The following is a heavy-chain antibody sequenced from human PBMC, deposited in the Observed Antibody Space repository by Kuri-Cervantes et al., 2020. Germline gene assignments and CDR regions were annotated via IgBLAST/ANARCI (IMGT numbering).Heavy chain of an antibody. V-gene: IGHV4-4*02. CDR1: GVSMNNSNW. Sequence: SETLSLTCAVSGVSMNNSNWWSWVRQPPGKGLEWIGEISHSGSTHYNPSLKSRVTISVDTSKNQFSLKLSSVTAADTAVYYCARDSRAAAGVDYWGQGTLVTVSS. CDR2: ISHSGST. CDR3: ARDSRAAAGVDY. D-gene: IGHD6-13*01. J-gene: IGHJ4*02.